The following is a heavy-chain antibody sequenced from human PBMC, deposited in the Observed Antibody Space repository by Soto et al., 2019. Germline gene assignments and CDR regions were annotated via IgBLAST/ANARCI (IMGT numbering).Heavy chain of an antibody. V-gene: IGHV4-31*03. CDR1: GGSISSGGYY. J-gene: IGHJ4*02. D-gene: IGHD3-10*01. CDR3: ARAKVWGSGVDY. Sequence: QVQLQESGPGLMKPSQTLSLTCTVSGGSISSGGYYWSWIRQHPGKGLEWIGYIYYSGSTYYNPSLKSRVTISVDTSKNQFSLKLSSVTAADTAVYYCARAKVWGSGVDYWGQGTLVTVSS. CDR2: IYYSGST.